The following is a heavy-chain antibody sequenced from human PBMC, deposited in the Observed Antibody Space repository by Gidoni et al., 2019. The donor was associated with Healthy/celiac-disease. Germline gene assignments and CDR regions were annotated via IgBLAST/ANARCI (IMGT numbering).Heavy chain of an antibody. D-gene: IGHD2-21*02. CDR2: IIPIFGTA. V-gene: IGHV1-69*01. CDR1: GGTFSSYA. CDR3: ARRAYCGGDCPHSPYGMDV. Sequence: QVQLVQSGAEVKNPGSSVKVSCKASGGTFSSYAISWVRQAPGQGLEWMGGIIPIFGTANYAQKFQGRVTITADESTSTAYMELSSLRSEDTAVYYCARRAYCGGDCPHSPYGMDVWGQGTTVTVSS. J-gene: IGHJ6*02.